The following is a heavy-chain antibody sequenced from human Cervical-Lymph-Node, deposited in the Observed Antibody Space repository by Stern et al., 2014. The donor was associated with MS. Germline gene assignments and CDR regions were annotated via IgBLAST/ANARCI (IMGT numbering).Heavy chain of an antibody. V-gene: IGHV5-51*01. CDR3: ARHLETDFDH. Sequence: EMQLVESGAEVKEPGESLKISCQGSGYTFTSYWIAWVRHMPGKGLEWMGMMYPGDSDTRYNPSFEGQVTISADKSTRTAYLQWSSLKASDTAMYFCARHLETDFDHWGQGTLVTVSS. CDR1: GYTFTSYW. J-gene: IGHJ4*02. CDR2: MYPGDSDT.